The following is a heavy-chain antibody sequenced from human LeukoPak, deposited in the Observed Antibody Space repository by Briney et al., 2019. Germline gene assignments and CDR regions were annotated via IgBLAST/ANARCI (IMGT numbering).Heavy chain of an antibody. V-gene: IGHV3-30*02. Sequence: QPGGSLRLSCAASGFTFSTYAMHWVRQAPGKGLEWVAIIQYGGNSKNYSDSVKGRFTISRDNSKNTLYLQMNSLRAEDTAVYYCAKDHYDFWSGYSQAHFDYWGQGTLVTVSS. J-gene: IGHJ4*02. CDR3: AKDHYDFWSGYSQAHFDY. CDR2: IQYGGNSK. CDR1: GFTFSTYA. D-gene: IGHD3-3*01.